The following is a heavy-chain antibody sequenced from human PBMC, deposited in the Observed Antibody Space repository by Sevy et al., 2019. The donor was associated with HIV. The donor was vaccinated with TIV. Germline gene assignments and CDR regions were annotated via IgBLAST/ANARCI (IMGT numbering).Heavy chain of an antibody. CDR3: GNKRGYSRGPVDY. D-gene: IGHD5-12*01. J-gene: IGHJ4*02. Sequence: TLSLTCTVSGGSLSCSDSYWSWIRQPPGKRLEWLGYIHYTGGTYYNPFLKSRVAMSVDTSEEQFSLRLSFLTAADTAVYYCGNKRGYSRGPVDYWGQGILVTVSS. CDR1: GGSLSCSDSY. V-gene: IGHV4-30-4*01. CDR2: IHYTGGT.